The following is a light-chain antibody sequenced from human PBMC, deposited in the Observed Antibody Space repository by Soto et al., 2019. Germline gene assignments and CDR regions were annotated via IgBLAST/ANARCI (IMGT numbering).Light chain of an antibody. Sequence: QSVLTQPASVSGSPGQSITISCTGTSSDVGGYNYVSWYQQHPGKAPKLMIYEVSNRPSGVSNRFSGSKSGNTASLTISGLQAEDEADYYCSSSTSSSNWVFGGGTKVTGL. CDR3: SSSTSSSNWV. CDR1: SSDVGGYNY. V-gene: IGLV2-14*01. CDR2: EVS. J-gene: IGLJ3*02.